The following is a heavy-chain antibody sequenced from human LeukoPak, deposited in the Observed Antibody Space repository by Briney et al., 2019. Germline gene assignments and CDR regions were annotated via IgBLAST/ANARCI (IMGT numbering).Heavy chain of an antibody. Sequence: GGSLRLSCAASGFTFSSYAMHWVRQAPGKGLEWVAVISYDGSNKYYADSVKGRFTISRDNSKNTLYLQMNSLRAEDTAVYYCARNGKMSDYVTFDYWGQGTLFTVSS. CDR1: GFTFSSYA. CDR2: ISYDGSNK. CDR3: ARNGKMSDYVTFDY. D-gene: IGHD3-16*01. J-gene: IGHJ4*02. V-gene: IGHV3-30*04.